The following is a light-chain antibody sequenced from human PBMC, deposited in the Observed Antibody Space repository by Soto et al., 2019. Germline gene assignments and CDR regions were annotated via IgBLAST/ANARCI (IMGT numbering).Light chain of an antibody. Sequence: QSVLTQPPSVSGAPGQRVTISCSGSSSNIGAGYDVYWYQQLPGTAPKLLIYGNSNRPSGVPDRFSGSKSGTSASLAITGLQAEDESHYYCQSYDSSLSGAVFGGGTQLTVL. CDR2: GNS. J-gene: IGLJ7*01. CDR3: QSYDSSLSGAV. CDR1: SSNIGAGYD. V-gene: IGLV1-40*01.